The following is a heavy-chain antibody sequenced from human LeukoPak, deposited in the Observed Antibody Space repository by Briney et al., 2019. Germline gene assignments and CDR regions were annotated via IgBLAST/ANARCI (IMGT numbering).Heavy chain of an antibody. CDR1: GGSISSGGYS. D-gene: IGHD5-18*01. V-gene: IGHV4-30-2*01. CDR3: ARSSGYSYGYSPYYFDY. Sequence: SETLSLTCAVSGGSISSGGYSWSWIRQPPGTGLEWIGYIYHSGSTYYNPSLKSRVTISVDRSKNQFSLKLSSVTAADTAVYYCARSSGYSYGYSPYYFDYWGQGTLVTVSS. J-gene: IGHJ4*02. CDR2: IYHSGST.